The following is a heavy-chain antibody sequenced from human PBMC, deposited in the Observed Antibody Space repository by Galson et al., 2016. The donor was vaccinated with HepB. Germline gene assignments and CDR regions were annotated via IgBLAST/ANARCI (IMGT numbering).Heavy chain of an antibody. Sequence: SLRLSCAASGFTFSGHCMHWVRQAPGKGLEWVSGIHNDGTSSYYADSVKGRLTISRDNSKNTLYLQLNSLRAEDTAVYYCARQDGDSSDLYFDLWGRGTLVTVSS. CDR3: ARQDGDSSDLYFDL. CDR2: IHNDGTSS. D-gene: IGHD3-22*01. CDR1: GFTFSGHC. V-gene: IGHV3-74*01. J-gene: IGHJ2*01.